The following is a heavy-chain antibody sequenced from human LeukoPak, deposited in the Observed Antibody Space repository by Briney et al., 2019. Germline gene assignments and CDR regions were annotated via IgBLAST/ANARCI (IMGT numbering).Heavy chain of an antibody. Sequence: PSETLSLTCTVSGGSISSGGYYWSWIRQPPGKGLEWIGYFYYSGSTNYNPSLKSRVTISVETSKNQFSLKLSSVTAADTAVYYCARHPAAGVATVFDYWGQGTLVTVSS. CDR3: ARHPAAGVATVFDY. D-gene: IGHD5-12*01. CDR1: GGSISSGGYY. J-gene: IGHJ4*02. V-gene: IGHV4-61*08. CDR2: FYYSGST.